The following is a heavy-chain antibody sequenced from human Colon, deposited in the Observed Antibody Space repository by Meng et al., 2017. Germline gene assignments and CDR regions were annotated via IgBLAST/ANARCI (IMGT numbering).Heavy chain of an antibody. J-gene: IGHJ4*02. D-gene: IGHD5/OR15-5a*01. Sequence: SETLSLTCDVSGYSISSGYYWGWVRQPPGKGLEWIAGIYHTGSTYYNPSLRSRVTMSVDTSKNQFSLNLSSVTAADTAVYYCARGSTIKVFDYWGQGSLVTVSS. CDR1: GYSISSGYY. V-gene: IGHV4-38-2*01. CDR2: IYHTGST. CDR3: ARGSTIKVFDY.